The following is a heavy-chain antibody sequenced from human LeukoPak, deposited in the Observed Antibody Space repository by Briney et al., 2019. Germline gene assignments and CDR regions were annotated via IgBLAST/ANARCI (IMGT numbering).Heavy chain of an antibody. CDR1: GLTFSGSA. D-gene: IGHD1-26*01. CDR3: TSGNSGSYDLFDY. Sequence: PGGSLRLSCAASGLTFSGSAMHWVRQASGKGLEWVGRIRSKANSYATAYAASVKGRFTISRDDSKNTAYLQMNSLKTEDTAVYYCTSGNSGSYDLFDYWGQGTLVTVSS. J-gene: IGHJ4*02. CDR2: IRSKANSYAT. V-gene: IGHV3-73*01.